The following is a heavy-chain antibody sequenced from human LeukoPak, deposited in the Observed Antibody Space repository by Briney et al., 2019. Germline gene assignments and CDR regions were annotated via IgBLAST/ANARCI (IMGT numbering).Heavy chain of an antibody. V-gene: IGHV1-69*05. CDR1: GGTFSRYA. CDR2: IIPIFGIA. CDR3: VFDSSGYLSRSLPPYFDY. D-gene: IGHD3-22*01. Sequence: SVKVSCKVSGGTFSRYAINWVRQAPGQGPEWMGGIIPIFGIANYAQKFQGRVTFTTDESTSTAYMELSSLRSEDTALYYCVFDSSGYLSRSLPPYFDYWGQGTLVTVSS. J-gene: IGHJ4*02.